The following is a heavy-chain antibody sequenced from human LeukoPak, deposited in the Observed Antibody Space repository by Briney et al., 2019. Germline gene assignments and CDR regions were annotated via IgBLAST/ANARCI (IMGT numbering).Heavy chain of an antibody. J-gene: IGHJ5*02. D-gene: IGHD3-22*01. CDR2: INTNTGNP. V-gene: IGHV7-4-1*02. Sequence: ASVKVSCKASGYTFTSYAMNWVRQAPGQGLEWMGWINTNTGNPTYAQGFTGRFVFSLDTSVSTAYLQISSLKAEDTAVYYCAGEYYYDSSGYMNWFDPWGQGTLVTVSS. CDR3: AGEYYYDSSGYMNWFDP. CDR1: GYTFTSYA.